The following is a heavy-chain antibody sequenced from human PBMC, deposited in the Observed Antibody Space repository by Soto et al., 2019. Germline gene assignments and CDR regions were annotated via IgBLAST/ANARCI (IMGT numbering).Heavy chain of an antibody. CDR1: GGSFSDNY. J-gene: IGHJ6*03. CDR2: INHSGST. D-gene: IGHD3-3*01. Sequence: QVLLQQWGAGLLEASETLSLTCAVYGGSFSDNYWSWIRQPPGKGLEWIGEINHSGSTNYNPSLKSRVTISVDTSKSQFSQKLSSVTAADTAVYYCAREGVGDFWSGYYRYYYMGVWGKGTTVTVSS. CDR3: AREGVGDFWSGYYRYYYMGV. V-gene: IGHV4-34*01.